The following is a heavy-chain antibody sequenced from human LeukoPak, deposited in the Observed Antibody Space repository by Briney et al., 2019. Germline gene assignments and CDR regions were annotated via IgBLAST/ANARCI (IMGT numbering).Heavy chain of an antibody. V-gene: IGHV4-59*08. Sequence: SETLSLTCTVSGGSISSYHWSWIRQPPGKGLEWIACIFDSGSTIYNPSLKSRVTISVDTSKSQFSLKLSSVTAADTAMYYCARLVDTAMAPPYYYYYGVDVWGQGTTVTVSS. D-gene: IGHD5-18*01. J-gene: IGHJ6*02. CDR2: IFDSGST. CDR1: GGSISSYH. CDR3: ARLVDTAMAPPYYYYYGVDV.